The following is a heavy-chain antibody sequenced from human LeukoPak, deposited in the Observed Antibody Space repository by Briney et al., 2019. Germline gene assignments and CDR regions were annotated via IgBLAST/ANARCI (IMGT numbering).Heavy chain of an antibody. CDR2: ISSSGRTI. J-gene: IGHJ2*01. V-gene: IGHV3-48*03. CDR1: GFTFSSYE. CDR3: ARNGIAAEGVFDL. D-gene: IGHD6-13*01. Sequence: QPGGSLRLSCAASGFTFSSYEMNWVRQAPGKGLEWVSYISSSGRTIYYADSVKGRFTISRDNAKNSLYLQMNSLRAEDTAVYYCARNGIAAEGVFDLWGRGTLVTVSS.